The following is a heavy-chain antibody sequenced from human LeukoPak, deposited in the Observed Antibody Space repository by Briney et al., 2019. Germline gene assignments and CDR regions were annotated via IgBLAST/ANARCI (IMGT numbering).Heavy chain of an antibody. CDR2: IYTSGIT. CDR3: ARAFNYYDSSGTRWYFDL. J-gene: IGHJ2*01. Sequence: SETLSLTCTVSGGSISIYYWSWIRQPAGKGLEWIGRIYTSGITNYNPSLKSRVTMSVATSKNQFSLRLRFVTAADTAVYYCARAFNYYDSSGTRWYFDLWGRGTLVTVSS. V-gene: IGHV4-4*07. CDR1: GGSISIYY. D-gene: IGHD3-22*01.